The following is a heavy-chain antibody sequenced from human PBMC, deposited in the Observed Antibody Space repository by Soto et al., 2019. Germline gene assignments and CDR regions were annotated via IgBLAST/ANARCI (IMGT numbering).Heavy chain of an antibody. J-gene: IGHJ6*03. Sequence: QVQLQESGPGLVKSSETLSLTCRVSGGSISNYFWSWIRQPPGKGLEWIGYIFNSGSTIYSPSLKSRVTLTLDTSKNQFSLRLGSVTVADTAIYYCARGPETYYRDVWGKGTTVTVSS. CDR3: ARGPETYYRDV. V-gene: IGHV4-59*01. CDR2: IFNSGST. CDR1: GGSISNYF.